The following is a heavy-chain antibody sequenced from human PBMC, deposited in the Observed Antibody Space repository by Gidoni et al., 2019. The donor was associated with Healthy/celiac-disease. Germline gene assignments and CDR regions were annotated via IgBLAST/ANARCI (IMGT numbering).Heavy chain of an antibody. V-gene: IGHV4-34*01. CDR3: ARGRRRYSSGPYGAFDI. Sequence: QVQLPQCGAGLLQPSETLSLTCAVLGGSFSGYYWVWIRQPPGQQLEWIGEINHSGSTNYNPSLKSRVNISVDTSKNQFSLKLSSETAADTAVYYCARGRRRYSSGPYGAFDIWGQGTMVTVSS. CDR1: GGSFSGYY. J-gene: IGHJ3*02. CDR2: INHSGST. D-gene: IGHD2-15*01.